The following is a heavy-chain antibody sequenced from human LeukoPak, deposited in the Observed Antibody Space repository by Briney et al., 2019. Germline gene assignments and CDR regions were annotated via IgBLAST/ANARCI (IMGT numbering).Heavy chain of an antibody. CDR3: ARDRFSSSWLGFDY. CDR1: GFTFRNFA. Sequence: PGGSLRLSCSASGFTFRNFAMSWVRQAPGKGLEWVSTIGGSGDTTFYADSVAGRFTISRDNYMTTLYLQMNSLRAEDTAVYYCARDRFSSSWLGFDYWGQGTLVTVSS. D-gene: IGHD6-13*01. J-gene: IGHJ4*02. CDR2: IGGSGDTT. V-gene: IGHV3-23*01.